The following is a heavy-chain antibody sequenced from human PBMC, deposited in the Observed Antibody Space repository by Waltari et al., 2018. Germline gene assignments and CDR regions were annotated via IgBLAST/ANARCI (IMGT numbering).Heavy chain of an antibody. V-gene: IGHV3-23*01. CDR2: LKGRDGGA. CDR3: AKLRNYGTTWAGSFDC. D-gene: IGHD3-10*01. CDR1: GFTFTTYA. Sequence: QLLQSVGGLVPPGGSLRLSCAASGFTFTTYAMSWGRKAPGRWLAGGSALKGRDGGAYHGDAEKGRFTISSDNAMNTLYLQMNSLRAEDTAVDYCAKLRNYGTTWAGSFDCRGQGTLVTVSS. J-gene: IGHJ4*02.